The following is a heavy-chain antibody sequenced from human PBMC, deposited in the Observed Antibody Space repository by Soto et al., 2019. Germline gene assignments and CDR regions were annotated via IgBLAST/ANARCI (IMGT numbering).Heavy chain of an antibody. CDR1: GYTFSTYP. CDR2: ISTYNGKT. J-gene: IGHJ4*02. V-gene: IGHV1-18*01. D-gene: IGHD6-13*01. Sequence: QVQLVQSAAEVKKPGASVKVSCKTSGYTFSTYPISWVRQAPGQGLEWVGWISTYNGKTNYGQNLQGRVTITTDTSTSTAYLDLRNLRSDDTAVYYCARDRVEAALGTFDQWGQGTLVTVSS. CDR3: ARDRVEAALGTFDQ.